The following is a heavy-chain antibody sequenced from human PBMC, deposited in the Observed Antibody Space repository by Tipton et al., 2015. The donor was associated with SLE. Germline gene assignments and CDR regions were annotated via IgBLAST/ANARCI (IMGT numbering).Heavy chain of an antibody. CDR3: AGICNGIFGSDGDALDF. Sequence: LQLVQSGAEVKKPGESLKISCKVSGYTFTRYWIAWVRQMPGKGLEWMGIIYPGDSDTRYSPSFQGQVTISADKSITTAYLQWSRLKASDTAMYFCAGICNGIFGSDGDALDFWGQGAMVTVSS. V-gene: IGHV5-51*03. CDR1: GYTFTRYW. CDR2: IYPGDSDT. J-gene: IGHJ3*01. D-gene: IGHD3-3*01.